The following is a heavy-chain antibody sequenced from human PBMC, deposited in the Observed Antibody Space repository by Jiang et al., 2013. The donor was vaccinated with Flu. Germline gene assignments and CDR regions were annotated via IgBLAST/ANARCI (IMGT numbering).Heavy chain of an antibody. J-gene: IGHJ4*02. D-gene: IGHD6-19*01. V-gene: IGHV5-51*01. CDR2: IYPGDSDT. Sequence: IIYPGDSDTRYSPSFQGQVTISADKSISTAYLQWSSLKASDTAMYYCARVFSSGWYKGHFDYWGQGTLVTVSS. CDR3: ARVFSSGWYKGHFDY.